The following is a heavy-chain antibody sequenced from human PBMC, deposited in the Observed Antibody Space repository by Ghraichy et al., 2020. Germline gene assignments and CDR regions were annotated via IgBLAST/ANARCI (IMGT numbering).Heavy chain of an antibody. CDR3: AKPLGGNAGVFDV. D-gene: IGHD2-8*01. V-gene: IGHV3-9*01. CDR1: GFTFDNFA. CDR2: ISWNSGNI. J-gene: IGHJ3*01. Sequence: LSLTCAASGFTFDNFAMHWVRQVAGKGLEWVSGISWNSGNIAYGASVKGRFIISRDNAKNSMFLLMNSLRPEDTALYYCAKPLGGNAGVFDVWGQGTLVTVSS.